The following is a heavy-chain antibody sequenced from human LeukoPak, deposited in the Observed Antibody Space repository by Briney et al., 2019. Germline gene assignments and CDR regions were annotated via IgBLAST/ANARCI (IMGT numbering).Heavy chain of an antibody. CDR2: INPSGGST. D-gene: IGHD3-22*01. V-gene: IGHV1-46*01. CDR1: GYTFTSYY. J-gene: IGHJ4*02. Sequence: GASVKASCKASGYTFTSYYMHWVRQAPGQGLEWMGIINPSGGSTSYAQKFQGRVTMTRDMSTSTVYMELSSLRSEDTAVYYCARPKSSGYYSKPFDYWGQGTLVTVSS. CDR3: ARPKSSGYYSKPFDY.